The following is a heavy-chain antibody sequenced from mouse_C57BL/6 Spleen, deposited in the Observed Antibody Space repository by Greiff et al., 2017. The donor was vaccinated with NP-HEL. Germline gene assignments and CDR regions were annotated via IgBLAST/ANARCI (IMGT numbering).Heavy chain of an antibody. CDR1: GYTFTDYN. Sequence: VQLKESGPELVKPGASVKMSCKASGYTFTDYNMHWVKQSHGKSLEWIGYINPNNGGTSYNQKFKGKATLTVNKSSSTAYMELRSLTSEDSAVYYCTVVASRYFDVWGTGTTVTVSS. D-gene: IGHD1-1*01. J-gene: IGHJ1*03. CDR3: TVVASRYFDV. CDR2: INPNNGGT. V-gene: IGHV1-22*01.